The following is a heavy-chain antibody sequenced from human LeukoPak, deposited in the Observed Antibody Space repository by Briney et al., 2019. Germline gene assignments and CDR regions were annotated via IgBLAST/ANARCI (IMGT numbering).Heavy chain of an antibody. D-gene: IGHD3-3*01. CDR3: ARVPDFWSGLYFDY. Sequence: GGSLRLSCAASGFTFSSYAMSWVRQAPGKGLEWVANIKQDGSEKYYVDSVKGRFTISRDNAKNSLYLQMNSLRAEDTAVYYCARVPDFWSGLYFDYWGQGTLVTVSS. V-gene: IGHV3-7*04. CDR1: GFTFSSYA. CDR2: IKQDGSEK. J-gene: IGHJ4*02.